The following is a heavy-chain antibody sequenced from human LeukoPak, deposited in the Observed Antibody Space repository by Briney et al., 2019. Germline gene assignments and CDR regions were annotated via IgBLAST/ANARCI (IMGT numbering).Heavy chain of an antibody. V-gene: IGHV4-34*01. CDR2: INHSGST. CDR3: ARGVRLRYFDWLLTTVDAFDI. Sequence: SETLSLTCAVYGGSFGGHYWSWIRQPPGKGLEWIGEINHSGSTNYNPSLKSRVTISVDTSKNQFSLKLSSVTAADTAVYYCARGVRLRYFDWLLTTVDAFDIWGQGTMVTVSS. J-gene: IGHJ3*02. CDR1: GGSFGGHY. D-gene: IGHD3-9*01.